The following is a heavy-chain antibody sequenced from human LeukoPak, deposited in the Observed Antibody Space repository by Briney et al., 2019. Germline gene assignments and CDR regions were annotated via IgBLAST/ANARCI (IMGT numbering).Heavy chain of an antibody. CDR3: ARGRGAGYYDSNGFYY. D-gene: IGHD3-22*01. J-gene: IGHJ4*02. CDR2: MNPNSGNT. Sequence: ASVKVSCKASGYTFTSYDINWVRPATGQGLEWMGWMNPNSGNTGYAQKFQGRVTMTRNTSISTAYMELSSLRSEDTAVYYCARGRGAGYYDSNGFYYWGQGTLVTVSS. V-gene: IGHV1-8*01. CDR1: GYTFTSYD.